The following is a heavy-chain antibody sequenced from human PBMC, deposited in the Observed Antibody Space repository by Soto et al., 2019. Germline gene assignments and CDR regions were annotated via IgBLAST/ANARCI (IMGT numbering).Heavy chain of an antibody. CDR2: IIPILGIA. Sequence: SVKVSCKASGGTFSSYTISWVRQAPGQGLEWMGRIIPILGIANYAQKFQGRVTITADKSTSTAYMELSSLRSEDTAVYYCARESHGYYYYMDVWGKGTTVTVSS. J-gene: IGHJ6*03. CDR1: GGTFSSYT. V-gene: IGHV1-69*04. D-gene: IGHD4-17*01. CDR3: ARESHGYYYYMDV.